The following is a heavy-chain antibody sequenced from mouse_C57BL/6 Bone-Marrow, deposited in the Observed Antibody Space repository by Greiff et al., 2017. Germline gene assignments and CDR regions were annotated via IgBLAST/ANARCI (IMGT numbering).Heavy chain of an antibody. V-gene: IGHV1-69*01. CDR3: ASEVTTVWFTY. CDR1: GYTFTSYW. D-gene: IGHD1-1*01. Sequence: QVQLQQPGAELVMPGASVKLSCKASGYTFTSYWMHWVKQRPGQGLEWIGEIDPSDSYTNYNQKFKGKSTLTVDKSASTAYMQLSSLTSQDTADYYIASEVTTVWFTYWGQGTLVTVSA. CDR2: IDPSDSYT. J-gene: IGHJ3*01.